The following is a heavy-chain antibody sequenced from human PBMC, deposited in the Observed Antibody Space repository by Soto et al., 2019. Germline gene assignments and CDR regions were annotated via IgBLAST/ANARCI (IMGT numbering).Heavy chain of an antibody. J-gene: IGHJ4*02. Sequence: GESLKISCAASGFTFSSYWMSWVRQAPGKGLEWVANIKQDGSEKYYVDSVKGRFTISRDNAKNSLYLQMNSLRAEDTAVYYCASRGYSYGFDYWGQGTLVTVSS. CDR2: IKQDGSEK. CDR1: GFTFSSYW. CDR3: ASRGYSYGFDY. V-gene: IGHV3-7*01. D-gene: IGHD5-18*01.